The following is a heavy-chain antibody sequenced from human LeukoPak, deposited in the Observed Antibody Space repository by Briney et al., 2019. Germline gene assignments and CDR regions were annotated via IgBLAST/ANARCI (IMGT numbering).Heavy chain of an antibody. Sequence: GGSLRLSCAASGFTFSSYAMHWVRQAPGKGLEWVAVISYDGSNKYYADSVKGRFTISRDNSKSTLYLQMNSLRAEDTAVYYCARDHHSSGWSFDYWGQGTLVTVSS. CDR3: ARDHHSSGWSFDY. CDR2: ISYDGSNK. V-gene: IGHV3-30*01. D-gene: IGHD6-19*01. J-gene: IGHJ4*02. CDR1: GFTFSSYA.